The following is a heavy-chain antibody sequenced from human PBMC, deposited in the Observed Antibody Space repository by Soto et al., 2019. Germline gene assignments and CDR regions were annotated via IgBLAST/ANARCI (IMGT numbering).Heavy chain of an antibody. CDR1: GFTFSSYG. J-gene: IGHJ4*02. CDR2: ISYDGSNK. D-gene: IGHD3-9*01. V-gene: IGHV3-30*18. CDR3: AKAVSYYDILTGPPSDY. Sequence: GGSLRLSCAASGFTFSSYGMHWVRQAPGKGLEWVAVISYDGSNKYYADSVKGRFTISRDNSKNTLYLQMNSLRAEDTAVYYCAKAVSYYDILTGPPSDYWGQGTLATVSS.